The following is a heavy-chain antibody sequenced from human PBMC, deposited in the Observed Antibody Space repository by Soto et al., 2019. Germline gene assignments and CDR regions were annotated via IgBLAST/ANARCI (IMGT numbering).Heavy chain of an antibody. CDR1: VASGNTGDYY. V-gene: IGHV4-61*08. D-gene: IGHD6-19*01. Sequence: SEALSVTCTVSVASGNTGDYYWTWILQPPGKGLEWMGYIFYSGSTHYNPSLKSRVAMLVDTSRNQFSLKLKSVTAADTAVYYCATFVSTGRGRWFDPWGQGTLVTVSS. J-gene: IGHJ5*02. CDR2: IFYSGST. CDR3: ATFVSTGRGRWFDP.